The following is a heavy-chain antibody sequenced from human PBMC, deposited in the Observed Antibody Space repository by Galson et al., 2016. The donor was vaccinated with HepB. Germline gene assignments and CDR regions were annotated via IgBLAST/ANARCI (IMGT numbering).Heavy chain of an antibody. D-gene: IGHD3-16*01. CDR3: ARAVDIGVPNGMGV. CDR2: SNSDGSIK. J-gene: IGHJ6*02. CDR1: GFTFTSYW. V-gene: IGHV3-74*01. Sequence: SLRLSCAASGFTFTSYWMHWVRQAPGKGLVWVSRSNSDGSIKHYADSVKGRFTISRDNAKNTLYLQMNSLRAEDTAIYFCARAVDIGVPNGMGVWGQGTAVTVS.